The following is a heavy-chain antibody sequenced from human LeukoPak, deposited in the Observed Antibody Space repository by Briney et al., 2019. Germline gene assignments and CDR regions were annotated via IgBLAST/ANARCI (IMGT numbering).Heavy chain of an antibody. D-gene: IGHD2-2*01. CDR2: IIPIFGTA. CDR3: ANMHQDKP. J-gene: IGHJ3*01. V-gene: IGHV1-69*13. CDR1: GGTFSSYA. Sequence: SVKVSCKASGGTFSSYAISWVRQTPGQGLEWMGGIIPIFGTANYAQKFQGRVTITADESTGTAYMELSSLRSEDTAVYYCANMHQDKPWGQGTMVTVSS.